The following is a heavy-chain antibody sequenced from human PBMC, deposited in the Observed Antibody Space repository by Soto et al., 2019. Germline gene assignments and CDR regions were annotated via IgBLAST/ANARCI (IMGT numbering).Heavy chain of an antibody. J-gene: IGHJ3*02. CDR1: GFTFSDYY. V-gene: IGHV3-11*01. Sequence: WVSLRLSCAASGFTFSDYYMSWIRQAPGKGLEWVSYISSSGTTIYYAYSVKVLFTISSDYAKNSLYLPMNSRRAEDTAVHYCARDEEVGATESDAFDIWGQGTMVTVSS. D-gene: IGHD1-26*01. CDR2: ISSSGTTI. CDR3: ARDEEVGATESDAFDI.